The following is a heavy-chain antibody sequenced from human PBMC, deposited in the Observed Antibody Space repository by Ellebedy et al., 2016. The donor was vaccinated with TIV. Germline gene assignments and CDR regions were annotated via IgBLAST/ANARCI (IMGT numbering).Heavy chain of an antibody. J-gene: IGHJ3*01. D-gene: IGHD3-10*01. Sequence: SETLSLXCTVSGDSFSNSNYYWAWIRQPPGGGLEWIGSVYYSGSTHYNPSLKSRVTISVDTSKKQFSLNLNSVTAADTAVYFCARNLTLARGVPSGSFDVWGQGTMVTVSS. CDR2: VYYSGST. CDR1: GDSFSNSNYY. V-gene: IGHV4-39*07. CDR3: ARNLTLARGVPSGSFDV.